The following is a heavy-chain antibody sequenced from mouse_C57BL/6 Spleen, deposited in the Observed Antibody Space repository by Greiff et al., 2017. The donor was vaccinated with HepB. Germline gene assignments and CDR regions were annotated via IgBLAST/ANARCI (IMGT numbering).Heavy chain of an antibody. J-gene: IGHJ2*01. Sequence: RGLEWIGRIDPNSGGTKYNEKFKSKATLTVDKPSSTAYMQLSSLTSEDSAVYYCARYYYGSEENYFDYWGQGTTLTVSS. CDR3: ARYYYGSEENYFDY. D-gene: IGHD1-1*01. CDR2: IDPNSGGT. V-gene: IGHV1-72*01.